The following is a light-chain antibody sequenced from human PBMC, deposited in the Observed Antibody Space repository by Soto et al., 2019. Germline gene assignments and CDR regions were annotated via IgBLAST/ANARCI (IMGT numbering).Light chain of an antibody. CDR2: RVS. CDR3: QQYGNLPLT. J-gene: IGKJ4*01. V-gene: IGKV3-20*01. Sequence: EVVMTQSPATLSVSPGERATLSRRASQTITTLAWYQRKPGQAPRLLIYRVSSRATGVPDRFSGSGYGTDYNLTISRLETEDFAVYYCQQYGNLPLTFGGGTKVDIK. CDR1: QTITT.